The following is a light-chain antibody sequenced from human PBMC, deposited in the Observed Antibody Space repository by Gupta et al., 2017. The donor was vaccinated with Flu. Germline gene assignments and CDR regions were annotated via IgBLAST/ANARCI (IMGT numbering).Light chain of an antibody. J-gene: IGKJ2*01. CDR1: RNVGTY. Sequence: PSSLSASIGDKVTITCRASRNVGTYLNWYQQKPGKAPKLLIDAACRVQGGVPSRFSGSGSGTDFSLTISSLQPEDFATYYCQQRDGTPYTFGQGTKLSIK. CDR2: AAC. V-gene: IGKV1-39*01. CDR3: QQRDGTPYT.